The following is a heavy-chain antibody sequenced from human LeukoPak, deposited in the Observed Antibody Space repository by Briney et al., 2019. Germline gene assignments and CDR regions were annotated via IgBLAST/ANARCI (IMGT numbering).Heavy chain of an antibody. CDR1: GFTFDDYA. J-gene: IGHJ6*02. Sequence: PGGSLRLSCAASGFTFDDYAMHWVRQAPGKGLEWVSGISWNGGSIGYADSVKGRFTISRDNAKNSLYLQMNSLRVEDTALYYCAKVSSRYYYGMDVWGQGTTVTVSS. CDR3: AKVSSRYYYGMDV. CDR2: ISWNGGSI. V-gene: IGHV3-9*01.